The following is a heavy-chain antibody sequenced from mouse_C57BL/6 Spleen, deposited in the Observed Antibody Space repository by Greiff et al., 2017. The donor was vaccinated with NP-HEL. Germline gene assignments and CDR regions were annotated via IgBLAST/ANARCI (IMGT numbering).Heavy chain of an antibody. Sequence: EVQGVESGGDLVKPGGSLKLSCAASGFTFSSYGMSWVRQTPDKRLEWVATISSGGSCTYYPDSVKGRFTIARDNAKNTLYLQMSSLKSEDTAMYYCARHRGAMDYWGQGTSVTVSS. CDR2: ISSGGSCT. J-gene: IGHJ4*01. V-gene: IGHV5-6*01. CDR3: ARHRGAMDY. D-gene: IGHD3-3*01. CDR1: GFTFSSYG.